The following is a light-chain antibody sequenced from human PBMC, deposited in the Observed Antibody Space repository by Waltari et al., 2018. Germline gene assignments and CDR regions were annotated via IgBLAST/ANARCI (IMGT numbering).Light chain of an antibody. CDR1: QSIANY. CDR2: DAS. Sequence: IQMTQSPSSMPELVGGRISITCWASQSIANYLNWYQQKSGKAPDLLIYDASYLFSGVPSRFSGSGSGTDFTLTIDSLQPEDCATYYCQQSYNVPRVGFAFGPGTKVDIK. V-gene: IGKV1-39*01. CDR3: QQSYNVPRVGFA. J-gene: IGKJ3*01.